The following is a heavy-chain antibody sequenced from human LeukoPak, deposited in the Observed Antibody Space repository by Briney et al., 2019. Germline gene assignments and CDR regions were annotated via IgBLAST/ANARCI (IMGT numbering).Heavy chain of an antibody. CDR3: ARSRWRGVSDAFEV. J-gene: IGHJ3*01. CDR2: IYPGDSDT. D-gene: IGHD3-10*01. V-gene: IGHV5-51*01. CDR1: GYSFTTYW. Sequence: GESLQISCQSSGYSFTTYWIGWVRQMPGKGLEWMGIIYPGDSDTRYSPSFQGQVTISADKSISTAYLQWSSLKASDTAMYYCARSRWRGVSDAFEVWGQGTMVTVSS.